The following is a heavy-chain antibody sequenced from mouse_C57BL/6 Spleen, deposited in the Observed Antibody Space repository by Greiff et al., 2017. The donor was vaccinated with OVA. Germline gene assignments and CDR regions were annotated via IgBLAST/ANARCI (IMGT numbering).Heavy chain of an antibody. Sequence: VQLVESGAELVKPGASVKISCKASGYAFSSYWMNWVKQRPGKGLEWIGQIYPGDGDTNYNGKFKGKATLTADKSSSTAYMQLSSLTSEDSAVYFCARGGDGYYVDYWGQGTTLTVSS. CDR1: GYAFSSYW. CDR2: IYPGDGDT. J-gene: IGHJ2*01. V-gene: IGHV1-80*01. D-gene: IGHD2-3*01. CDR3: ARGGDGYYVDY.